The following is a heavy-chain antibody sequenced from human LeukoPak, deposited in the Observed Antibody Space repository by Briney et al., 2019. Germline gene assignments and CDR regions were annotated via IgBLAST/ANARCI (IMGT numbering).Heavy chain of an antibody. J-gene: IGHJ4*02. CDR2: IYHSGST. V-gene: IGHV4-30-2*01. Sequence: SQTLSLTCAVSGGSISSGGYSWSWIRQPPGKGLEWIGYIYHSGSTYYNPSLKSRATISVDRSKNQFSLKLSSVTAADTAVYYCARVKAAAGSLDYWGQGTLVTVSS. CDR1: GGSISSGGYS. CDR3: ARVKAAAGSLDY. D-gene: IGHD6-13*01.